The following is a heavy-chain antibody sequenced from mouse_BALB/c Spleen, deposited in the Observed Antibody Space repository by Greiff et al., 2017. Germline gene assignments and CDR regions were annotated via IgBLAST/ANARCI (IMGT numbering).Heavy chain of an antibody. Sequence: VKVVESGPGLVQPSQSLSITCTVSGFSLTSYGVHWVRQSPGKGLEWLGVIWSGGSTDYNAAFISRLSISQDNSKSQVFFKMNSLQADDTAIYYCASYYCSSYYAMDYWGQGTSVTVSS. V-gene: IGHV2-4-1*01. CDR3: ASYYCSSYYAMDY. CDR2: IWSGGST. D-gene: IGHD1-1*01. CDR1: GFSLTSYG. J-gene: IGHJ4*01.